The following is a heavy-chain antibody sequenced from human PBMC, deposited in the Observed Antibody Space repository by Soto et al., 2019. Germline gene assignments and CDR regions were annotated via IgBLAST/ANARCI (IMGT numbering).Heavy chain of an antibody. CDR1: GFTFDDYA. V-gene: IGHV3-9*01. J-gene: IGHJ4*02. D-gene: IGHD1-26*01. CDR3: AKSNKWELPYYFDY. Sequence: GGSLRLSCAASGFTFDDYAMHWVRQAPGKGLEWVSGISWNSGSIGYADSVKGRFTISRDNAKNSLYLQMNSLRAEDTALYYCAKSNKWELPYYFDYWGQGTLVTVSS. CDR2: ISWNSGSI.